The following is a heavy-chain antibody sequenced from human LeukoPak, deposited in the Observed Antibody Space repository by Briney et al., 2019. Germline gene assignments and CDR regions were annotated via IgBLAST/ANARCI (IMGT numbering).Heavy chain of an antibody. V-gene: IGHV4-34*01. CDR3: ARDTYYYYGSGSYPRPDY. D-gene: IGHD3-10*01. J-gene: IGHJ4*02. CDR1: GGSFSGYY. Sequence: SSETLSLTCAVYGGSFSGYYWSWIRQPPGKGLEWIGEINHSGSTNYNPSLKSRVTISVDTSKNQFSLKLSSVTAADTAVYYCARDTYYYYGSGSYPRPDYWGQGTLVTVSS. CDR2: INHSGST.